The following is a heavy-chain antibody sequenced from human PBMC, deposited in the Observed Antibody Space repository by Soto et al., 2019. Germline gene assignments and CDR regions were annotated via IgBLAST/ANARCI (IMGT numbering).Heavy chain of an antibody. J-gene: IGHJ6*02. CDR3: VGPEQANTYYYYGMDV. V-gene: IGHV5-10-1*01. CDR2: IDPSDSYT. Sequence: GESLKISCKGSGCSFTSYWISWVRQMPGKGLEWMGRIDPSDSYTNYSPSFQGHVTISADKSISTAYLQWSSLKASDTAMYYCVGPEQANTYYYYGMDVWGQGTTVTVSS. CDR1: GCSFTSYW.